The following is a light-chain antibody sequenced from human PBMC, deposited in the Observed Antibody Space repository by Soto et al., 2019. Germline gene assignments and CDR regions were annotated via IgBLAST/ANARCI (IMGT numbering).Light chain of an antibody. Sequence: NFMLTQPHSVSESPGKTVTISCTRSSGNIASNYVQWYQQRPGSSPTTVIYEDNQRPSGVPDRFSGSIDRSSNSASLTISGLMTEDEADYYCQSYASSVVFGGGTKLTVL. CDR2: EDN. CDR3: QSYASSVV. CDR1: SGNIASNY. V-gene: IGLV6-57*01. J-gene: IGLJ2*01.